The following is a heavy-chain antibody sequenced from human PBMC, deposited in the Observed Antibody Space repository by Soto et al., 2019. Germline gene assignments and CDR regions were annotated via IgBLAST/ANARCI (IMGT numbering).Heavy chain of an antibody. CDR2: IYYSGST. J-gene: IGHJ5*02. CDR1: GGSISSYY. V-gene: IGHV4-59*06. D-gene: IGHD2-2*01. Sequence: SETLSLTCTVSGGSISSYYWSWIRQPPGKGLEWIGYIYYSGSTYYNPSLKSRVTISVDTSKNQFSLKLSSVTAADTAVYYCARMPDLRFFDPWGQGTLVTVSS. CDR3: ARMPDLRFFDP.